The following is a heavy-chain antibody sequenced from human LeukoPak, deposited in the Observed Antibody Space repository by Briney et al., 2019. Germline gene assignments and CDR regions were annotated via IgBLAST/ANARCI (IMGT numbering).Heavy chain of an antibody. V-gene: IGHV4-39*01. CDR3: ARRGSYGWFDP. Sequence: SETLSLTCTVSGGSVSSANNYWGWIRQTPGKGLEWIGTIYSSGTTYYNPSLKSRVTISVDTSKNQFSLKLSSVTAADTAVYYCARRGSYGWFDPWGQGTLVTVSS. D-gene: IGHD1-26*01. CDR2: IYSSGTT. J-gene: IGHJ5*02. CDR1: GGSVSSANNY.